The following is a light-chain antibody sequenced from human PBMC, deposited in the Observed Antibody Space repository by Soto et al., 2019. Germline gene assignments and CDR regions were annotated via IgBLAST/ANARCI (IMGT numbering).Light chain of an antibody. Sequence: DIQMTQSPSSLSASVGDRVTITCRTSQSIANYLNWYQQKPGKPPNLLISAASTLESGVPSRFSGSRSGTDFTLTISSLQPEDFATYYCQQSFSTPSITFGQGTRLEIK. CDR2: AAS. V-gene: IGKV1-39*01. CDR3: QQSFSTPSIT. J-gene: IGKJ5*01. CDR1: QSIANY.